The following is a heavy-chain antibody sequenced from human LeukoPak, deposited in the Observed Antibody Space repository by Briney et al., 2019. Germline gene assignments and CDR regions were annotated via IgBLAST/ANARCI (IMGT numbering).Heavy chain of an antibody. CDR1: GGSISSSSYY. CDR3: ARNSIAAAGRKYFQH. CDR2: IYYSGST. Sequence: SETLSLTCTVSGGSISSSSYYWGWIRQPPGKGLEWIGSIYYSGSTYYNPSLKSRVTISVDTSKNQFSLKLSSVTAADTAVYYCARNSIAAAGRKYFQHWGQGTLVTVSS. J-gene: IGHJ1*01. D-gene: IGHD6-13*01. V-gene: IGHV4-39*01.